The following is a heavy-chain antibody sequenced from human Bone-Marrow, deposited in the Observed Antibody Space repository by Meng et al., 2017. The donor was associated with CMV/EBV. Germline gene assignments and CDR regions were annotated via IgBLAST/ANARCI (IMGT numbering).Heavy chain of an antibody. Sequence: GGSLRLSCAASGFTFSSYAMHWVRQGPGKGLEWVAVISYDGSNKYYADSVKGRFTITRDNSKNTLYLQMNSLRAEDTAVYYCARELGRPPYQLLFGVGYYLDYWGQGTLVTVSS. CDR2: ISYDGSNK. D-gene: IGHD2-2*01. CDR3: ARELGRPPYQLLFGVGYYLDY. V-gene: IGHV3-30-3*01. CDR1: GFTFSSYA. J-gene: IGHJ4*02.